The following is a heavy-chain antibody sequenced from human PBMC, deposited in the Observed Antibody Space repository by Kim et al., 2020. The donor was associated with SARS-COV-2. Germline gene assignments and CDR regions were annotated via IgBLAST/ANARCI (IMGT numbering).Heavy chain of an antibody. Sequence: SETLSLTCAVSGGSISSSNWWSWVRQPPAKGLEWSGEIYHSGGTNYNPSPKSRVTISVDKSTNQFSLKLSSVTAADTAVYYCARGIVATIRGFDYWGQGTLVTVSS. CDR2: IYHSGGT. CDR1: GGSISSSNW. D-gene: IGHD5-12*01. J-gene: IGHJ4*02. CDR3: ARGIVATIRGFDY. V-gene: IGHV4-4*02.